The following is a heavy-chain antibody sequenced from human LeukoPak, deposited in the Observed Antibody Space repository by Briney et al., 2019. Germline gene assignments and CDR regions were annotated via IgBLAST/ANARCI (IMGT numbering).Heavy chain of an antibody. CDR2: IYASGST. CDR1: GGSFSGYY. D-gene: IGHD2-2*01. V-gene: IGHV4-59*10. CDR3: AGAPAGSLDWLSPFDY. Sequence: SETLSLTCAVYGGSFSGYYWSWIRQPAGKGLEWIGRIYASGSTTYNPSLKSRVTMSLDTSKNQVSLNLRSVTAADTALYYCAGAPAGSLDWLSPFDYWGQGTLVTVSS. J-gene: IGHJ4*02.